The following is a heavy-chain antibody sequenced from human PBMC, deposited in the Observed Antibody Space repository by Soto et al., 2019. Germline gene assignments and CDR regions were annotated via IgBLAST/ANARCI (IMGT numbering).Heavy chain of an antibody. CDR2: IRGFSPYT. Sequence: PGGSLRLSCISSGFTFRTYTINWVRQAPWKGLEWVSGIRGFSPYTFYAESVKGRFTISRDNAKNSLYLQMNSLRAEDTAVYYCARDRGYDAHDYYYNAMDVCGQGTTVTVSS. CDR3: ARDRGYDAHDYYYNAMDV. D-gene: IGHD2-15*01. CDR1: GFTFRTYT. J-gene: IGHJ6*02. V-gene: IGHV3-21*01.